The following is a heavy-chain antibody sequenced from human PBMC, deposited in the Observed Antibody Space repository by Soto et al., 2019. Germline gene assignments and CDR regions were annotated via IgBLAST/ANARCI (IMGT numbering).Heavy chain of an antibody. J-gene: IGHJ6*02. CDR3: ASVVTRAYYYGMDV. CDR1: GGTFSSYA. D-gene: IGHD2-21*02. CDR2: IIPIFGTA. Sequence: SVKVSCKASGGTFSSYAISWVRQAPGQGLEWMGGIIPIFGTANYAQKFQGRVTITADESTSTAYMELSSLRSEDTAVYYCASVVTRAYYYGMDVWGQGTTVTVSS. V-gene: IGHV1-69*13.